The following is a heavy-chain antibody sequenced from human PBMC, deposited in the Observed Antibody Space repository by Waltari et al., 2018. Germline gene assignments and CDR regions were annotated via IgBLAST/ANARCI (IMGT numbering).Heavy chain of an antibody. CDR1: GGSISSSSYS. Sequence: QLQLQESGPGLVKPSETLSLTCTVSGGSISSSSYSWGWIRQPPGKGLEWIGSIYYSGSTYYNPSLKSRVTISVDTSKNQFSLKLSSVTAADTAVYYCARGFADYGDYNAFDIWGQGTMVTVSS. CDR2: IYYSGST. D-gene: IGHD4-17*01. V-gene: IGHV4-39*01. CDR3: ARGFADYGDYNAFDI. J-gene: IGHJ3*02.